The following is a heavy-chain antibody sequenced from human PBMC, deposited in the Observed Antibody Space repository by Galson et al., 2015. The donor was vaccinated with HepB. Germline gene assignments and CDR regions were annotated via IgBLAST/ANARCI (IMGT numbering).Heavy chain of an antibody. CDR1: GGSIVSSSHY. V-gene: IGHV4-39*01. Sequence: ETLSLSCTVSGGSIVSSSHYWGWIRQPPGKGLEWIGRIYYGGSGATLYNPSLRSRVTISVDPSKNQFSLELKSVTAADTAVYYCARPRYCSSATCTAAFDYWGQGTLVTVSS. CDR3: ARPRYCSSATCTAAFDY. D-gene: IGHD2-2*01. CDR2: IYYGGSGAT. J-gene: IGHJ4*02.